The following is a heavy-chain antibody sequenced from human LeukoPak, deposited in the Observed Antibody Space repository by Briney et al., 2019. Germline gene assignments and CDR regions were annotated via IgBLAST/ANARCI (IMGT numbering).Heavy chain of an antibody. CDR1: GFTVSNNY. Sequence: PGGSLSLSCAASGFTVSNNYMSWVRQAPGKGLEWVSVIYSGGSTYYADSVKGRFTISRDNAKNSLYLQMNSLRAEDTALYYCSKDFHPYYDSSGYYSGRSGDAFDIWGQGTMVTVSS. V-gene: IGHV3-53*05. CDR2: IYSGGST. D-gene: IGHD3-22*01. J-gene: IGHJ3*02. CDR3: SKDFHPYYDSSGYYSGRSGDAFDI.